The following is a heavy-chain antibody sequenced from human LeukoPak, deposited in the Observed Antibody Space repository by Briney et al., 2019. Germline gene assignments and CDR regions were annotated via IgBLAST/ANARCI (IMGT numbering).Heavy chain of an antibody. CDR1: GASISSHY. J-gene: IGHJ4*02. D-gene: IGHD5-18*01. V-gene: IGHV3-33*08. CDR3: ARGRTAMGDY. Sequence: LSLTCSVSGASISSHYWSWVRQAPGKGLEWVAVIWYDGTNKYYADSVKGRFTISRDNSRNTLYLQMNSLRAEDTAVYYCARGRTAMGDYWGQGTLVTASS. CDR2: IWYDGTNK.